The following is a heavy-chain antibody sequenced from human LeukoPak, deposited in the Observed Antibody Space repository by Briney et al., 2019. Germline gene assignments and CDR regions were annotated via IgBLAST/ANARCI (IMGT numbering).Heavy chain of an antibody. CDR1: GGSFSGYY. CDR2: INHSGST. Sequence: PSETLSLTCAVYGGSFSGYYWSWIRQPPGKGLEWIGEINHSGSTNYSPSLKSRVTISVDTSKNQFSLNLNSVTAADTAVYYCARGGAARLHFQNWGQGTLVTVSS. CDR3: ARGGAARLHFQN. J-gene: IGHJ1*01. V-gene: IGHV4-34*01. D-gene: IGHD6-6*01.